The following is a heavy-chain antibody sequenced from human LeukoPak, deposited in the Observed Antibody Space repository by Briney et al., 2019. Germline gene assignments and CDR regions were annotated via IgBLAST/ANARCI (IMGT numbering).Heavy chain of an antibody. J-gene: IGHJ3*02. D-gene: IGHD6-19*01. Sequence: VASVKVSCKASGYTFTGYAMNWVRQAPGQGLEWMGWINAGNDNTKYSQRFQDRVTITRDTSASTAYMELSSLRSEDSAVYYCARGSSYSNGWYHTFDTWGQGTMVTVSS. CDR2: INAGNDNT. CDR1: GYTFTGYA. CDR3: ARGSSYSNGWYHTFDT. V-gene: IGHV1-3*01.